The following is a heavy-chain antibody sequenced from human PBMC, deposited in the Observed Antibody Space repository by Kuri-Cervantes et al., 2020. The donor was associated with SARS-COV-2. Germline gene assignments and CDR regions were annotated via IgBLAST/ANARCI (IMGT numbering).Heavy chain of an antibody. CDR2: ISSSSSYI. CDR1: GFTFSSYS. CDR3: AKGGWDIVVVPALDY. D-gene: IGHD2-2*01. Sequence: GGSLRLSCAASGFTFSSYSMNWVRQAPGKGLEWVSSISSSSSYIYYADSVKGRFTISRDNAKNSLYPQMNSLRAEDTAVYYCAKGGWDIVVVPALDYWGQGTLVTVSS. J-gene: IGHJ4*02. V-gene: IGHV3-21*04.